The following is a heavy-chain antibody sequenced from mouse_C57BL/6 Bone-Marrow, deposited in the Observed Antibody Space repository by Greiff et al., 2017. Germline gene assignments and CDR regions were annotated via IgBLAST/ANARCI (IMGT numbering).Heavy chain of an antibody. J-gene: IGHJ1*03. V-gene: IGHV1-55*01. CDR2: IYPGSGST. D-gene: IGHD1-1*01. CDR1: GYTFTSYW. Sequence: VQLQQPGAELVKPGASVKMSCKASGYTFTSYWITWVKQRPGQGLEWIGDIYPGSGSTNYNEKFKSKDTLTVDTPSSTAYMQLSSLTSEDSSFYYCAITTVVSGWYFDVGGTGTTVTVSS. CDR3: AITTVVSGWYFDV.